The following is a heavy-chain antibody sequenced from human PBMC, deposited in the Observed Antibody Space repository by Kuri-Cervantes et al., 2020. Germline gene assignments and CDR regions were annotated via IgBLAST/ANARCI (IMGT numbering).Heavy chain of an antibody. J-gene: IGHJ4*02. CDR1: GGSIRGSNW. D-gene: IGHD3-10*01. CDR2: IYHSGST. Sequence: SETLSLTCTVSGGSIRGSNWWSWVRQPPGRGLEWIGEIYHSGSTNYNPSLKSRVIMSVDESNNQFSLKLSSVTAADTAVYYCARLQGPNYGSGSYFDYWGQGTLVTVSS. V-gene: IGHV4-4*02. CDR3: ARLQGPNYGSGSYFDY.